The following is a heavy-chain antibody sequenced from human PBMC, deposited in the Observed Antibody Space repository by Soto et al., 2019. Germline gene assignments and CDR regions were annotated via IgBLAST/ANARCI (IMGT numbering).Heavy chain of an antibody. D-gene: IGHD6-19*01. CDR2: IYYSGST. CDR1: GGSISSGDYY. J-gene: IGHJ5*02. CDR3: ARAWGIGVNNWLDP. V-gene: IGHV4-30-4*01. Sequence: SETLSLTCTVSGGSISSGDYYWSWIRQPPGKGLEWIGYIYYSGSTYYNPSLKSRVTISVDTSKNQFSLKLSSVTAADTAVYYCARAWGIGVNNWLDPWGQGTLVTVSS.